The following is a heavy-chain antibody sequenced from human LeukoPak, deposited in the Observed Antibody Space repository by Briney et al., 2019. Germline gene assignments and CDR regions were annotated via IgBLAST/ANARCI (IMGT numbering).Heavy chain of an antibody. CDR3: ANFGCTSTSCLDY. CDR1: GFAFSSYA. CDR2: ISGSGGST. J-gene: IGHJ4*02. D-gene: IGHD2-2*01. Sequence: GGLRRAYAAAGFAFSSYAMTWVRPAPGKGREWDSAISGSGGSTYYADSVKGRFTISRDKSKNTLYLQMNSLRAEDTAVYYCANFGCTSTSCLDYWGQGTLVTVSS. V-gene: IGHV3-23*01.